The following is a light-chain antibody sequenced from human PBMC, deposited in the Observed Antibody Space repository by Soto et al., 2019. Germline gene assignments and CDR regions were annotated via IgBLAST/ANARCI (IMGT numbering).Light chain of an antibody. CDR2: GAS. CDR3: QQYNDWRT. Sequence: EIVMTQSPATLSVSPGERATLSCRASQSVSSNLAWYQRKPGQAPRLLIYGASTRATGIPARFSGSGSGTEFTLTISSLQSEDFAVYYCQQYNDWRTFGQGT. J-gene: IGKJ1*01. V-gene: IGKV3-15*01. CDR1: QSVSSN.